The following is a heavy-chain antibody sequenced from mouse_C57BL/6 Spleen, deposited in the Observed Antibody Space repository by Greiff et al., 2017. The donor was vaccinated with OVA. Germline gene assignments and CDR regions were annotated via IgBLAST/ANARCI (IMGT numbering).Heavy chain of an antibody. CDR3: ARGDYYGSSYYAMDY. CDR1: GYTFTDYN. D-gene: IGHD1-1*01. V-gene: IGHV1-18*01. J-gene: IGHJ4*01. CDR2: INPNNGGT. Sequence: EVKLQQSGPELVKPGASVKIPCKASGYTFTDYNMDWVKQSHGKSLEWIGDINPNNGGTIYNQKFKGKATLTVDKSSSTAYMELRSLTSEDTAVYYCARGDYYGSSYYAMDYWGQGTSVTVSS.